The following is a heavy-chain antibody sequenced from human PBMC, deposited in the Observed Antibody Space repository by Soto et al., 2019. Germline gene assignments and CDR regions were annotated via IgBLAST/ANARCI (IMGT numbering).Heavy chain of an antibody. D-gene: IGHD4-17*01. J-gene: IGHJ6*03. CDR1: GGSFSGYY. CDR2: IDHSGST. Sequence: PSETLSLTCAVYGGSFSGYYWNGIRQAPGKGLEWIGEIDHSGSTKYNPSLKSRVTISVDTSKNQFSLKVSSVTAADTAVYYCARDLGLRSAGDLYYYYMDVWGKGTTVTVSS. CDR3: ARDLGLRSAGDLYYYYMDV. V-gene: IGHV4-34*01.